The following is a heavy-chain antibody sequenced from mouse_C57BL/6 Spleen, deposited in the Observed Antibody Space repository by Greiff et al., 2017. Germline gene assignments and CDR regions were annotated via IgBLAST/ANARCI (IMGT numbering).Heavy chain of an antibody. CDR3: ARGNPGNGYYAMDY. V-gene: IGHV1-69*01. D-gene: IGHD1-1*01. CDR1: GYTFTSYW. J-gene: IGHJ4*01. CDR2: IDPSDSYT. Sequence: QVQLQQPGAELVMPGASVKLSCKASGYTFTSYWMHWVKQRPGQGLEWIGEIDPSDSYTNYNQKFKGKSTLTVDKSSSTAYMQLSSLTSEDSAVYYCARGNPGNGYYAMDYWGQGTSVTVSS.